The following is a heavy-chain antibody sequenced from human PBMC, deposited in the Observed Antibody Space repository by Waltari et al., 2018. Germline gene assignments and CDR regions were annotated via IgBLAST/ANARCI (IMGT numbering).Heavy chain of an antibody. V-gene: IGHV4-39*01. D-gene: IGHD2-21*02. CDR3: ARQSGGNSLYYFDY. CDR2: IYYSGST. Sequence: QLQLQESGPGLVKPSETLSLTCTVSGGSISSSSYYWGWIRQPPGKGLEWIGSIYYSGSTYYNPSLKSRVTISVDTSKNQFALKLSSVTAADTAVYYCARQSGGNSLYYFDYWGQGTLVTVSS. J-gene: IGHJ4*02. CDR1: GGSISSSSYY.